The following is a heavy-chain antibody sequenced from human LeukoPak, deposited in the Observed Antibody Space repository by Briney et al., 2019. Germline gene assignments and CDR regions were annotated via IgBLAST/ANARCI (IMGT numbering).Heavy chain of an antibody. V-gene: IGHV3-30*04. CDR3: ARDRGYSSSWLDY. CDR2: ISYDGSNK. Sequence: TGGSLRLSCAASGFTFSSYAMHWVRQAPGKGLEWVAVISYDGSNKYYADSVKGRFTISRDNSKNTLYLQMNSLRAEDTAVYYCARDRGYSSSWLDYWGQGTLVTVSS. D-gene: IGHD6-13*01. CDR1: GFTFSSYA. J-gene: IGHJ4*02.